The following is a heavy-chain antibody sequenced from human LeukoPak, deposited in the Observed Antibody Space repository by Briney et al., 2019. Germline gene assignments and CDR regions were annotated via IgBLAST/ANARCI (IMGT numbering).Heavy chain of an antibody. CDR1: GFPFSSYG. Sequence: GGSLRLSCAASGFPFSSYGMHWVRQAPGKGLEWVAVISYDGSNKFYADSVKGRFTLSRDNSKNTLYLQMNSLRAEDTAVYYCAKGGRYYGSGSHQGTAYYFDYWGQGTLVTVSS. CDR2: ISYDGSNK. V-gene: IGHV3-30*18. D-gene: IGHD3-10*01. J-gene: IGHJ4*02. CDR3: AKGGRYYGSGSHQGTAYYFDY.